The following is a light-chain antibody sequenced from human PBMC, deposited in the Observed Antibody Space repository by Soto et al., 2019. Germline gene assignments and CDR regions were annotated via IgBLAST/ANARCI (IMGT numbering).Light chain of an antibody. J-gene: IGKJ5*01. CDR2: AAS. Sequence: DIQMTQSPSSVSASVGDRVTITCRASQGISSWLVWYQQRPGKAPKLLIYAASSLQTGVPSRFSGTGSGTDFTLTINSLQPEDFATYYCQQANSFPITFGQGTRLEIK. CDR3: QQANSFPIT. V-gene: IGKV1D-12*01. CDR1: QGISSW.